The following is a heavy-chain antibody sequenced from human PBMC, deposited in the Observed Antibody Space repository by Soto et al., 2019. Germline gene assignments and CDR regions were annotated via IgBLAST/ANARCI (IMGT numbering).Heavy chain of an antibody. CDR2: ISGSGGST. Sequence: EVQLLESGGGLVQPGGSLRLSCAASGFTFSNYAMTWVRQAPGKGLEWVSAISGSGGSTYYADSVKGRFTISRDNSNNTLYLQMNSLRVEDTAVYYCAKDRKVAVAATDYWGQGTLVTVSS. D-gene: IGHD6-19*01. J-gene: IGHJ4*02. V-gene: IGHV3-23*01. CDR3: AKDRKVAVAATDY. CDR1: GFTFSNYA.